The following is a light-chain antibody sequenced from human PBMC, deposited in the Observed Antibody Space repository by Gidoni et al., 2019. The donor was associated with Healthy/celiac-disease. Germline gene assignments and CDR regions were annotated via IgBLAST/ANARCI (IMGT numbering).Light chain of an antibody. CDR1: QSVLYSSNNKNY. CDR2: WAS. V-gene: IGKV4-1*01. Sequence: DIVMTQSPDSLAVSLGERATINCKSSQSVLYSSNNKNYLAWYQQKPGQPPKLLIYWASTRESGVPDRFSGSGSGTDFTLTISSLQAEDVAVYYCQQYLVLLYTFGQGTKLEIK. J-gene: IGKJ2*01. CDR3: QQYLVLLYT.